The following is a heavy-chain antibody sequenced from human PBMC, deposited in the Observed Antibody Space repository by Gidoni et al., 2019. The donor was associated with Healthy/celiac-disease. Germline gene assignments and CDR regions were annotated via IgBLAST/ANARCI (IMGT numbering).Heavy chain of an antibody. V-gene: IGHV4-34*01. J-gene: IGHJ4*02. CDR3: ARGTKAAAIDY. D-gene: IGHD6-13*01. Sequence: QVQLQQWGAGRLKHSETLSLTCAVYGGSFSGYYWSWIRQPPGKGLEWMGEINHSGTTNYNPSLKSRVTISVDTSKNQFSLKLSSVSAADPAVYYCARGTKAAAIDYWGQGTLVTVSS. CDR1: GGSFSGYY. CDR2: INHSGTT.